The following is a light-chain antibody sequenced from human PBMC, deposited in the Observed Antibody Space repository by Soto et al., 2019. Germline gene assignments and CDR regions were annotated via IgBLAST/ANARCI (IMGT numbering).Light chain of an antibody. Sequence: VFTHSPANLSLSRGKRATLSCRASQNISNYLIWYQQKPGQAPRLLIYDASNRATDIPARFSGSGSGTDFTLTISSLEPEDFAVYYCQQRSNWPLTFGGGTKVDIK. V-gene: IGKV3-11*01. CDR3: QQRSNWPLT. CDR1: QNISNY. J-gene: IGKJ4*01. CDR2: DAS.